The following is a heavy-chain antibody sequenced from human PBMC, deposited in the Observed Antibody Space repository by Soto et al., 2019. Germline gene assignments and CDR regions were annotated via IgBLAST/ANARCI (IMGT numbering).Heavy chain of an antibody. V-gene: IGHV3-23*01. J-gene: IGHJ4*02. CDR2: INGSGGST. CDR3: AKFSAQGY. CDR1: GFTFSSYA. Sequence: WESLTLSCAASGFTFSSYAMSWVRQAPGKGLEWVSAINGSGGSTYYADSVKGRFTISRDNSKNTLYVQMNSLRAEDTAVYSCAKFSAQGYWGQGTLVTVSS.